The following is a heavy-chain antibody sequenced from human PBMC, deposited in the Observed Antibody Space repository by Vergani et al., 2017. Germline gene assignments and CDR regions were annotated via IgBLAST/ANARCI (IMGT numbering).Heavy chain of an antibody. J-gene: IGHJ4*02. CDR3: AGPRGTSAYYYGGFDY. V-gene: IGHV3-23*01. Sequence: EVQLLESGGRLVQPGGSLRLSCAASVFTFRTYAMTWVRQAPRKGLEWVSTISSDGGSTYYAASAKGRFTISRNNSKNTLSLQMNSLTAEDTAIYYCAGPRGTSAYYYGGFDYWGQGILVTVSS. D-gene: IGHD3-22*01. CDR2: ISSDGGST. CDR1: VFTFRTYA.